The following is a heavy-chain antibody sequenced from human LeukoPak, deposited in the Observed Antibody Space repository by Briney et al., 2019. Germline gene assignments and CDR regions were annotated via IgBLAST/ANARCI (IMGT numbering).Heavy chain of an antibody. D-gene: IGHD6-19*01. Sequence: SETLSLTCAVSGDSISNYCWSWIRQPPGKGLEWIGCIYYSGTTYYNPSLKSRVTISLDTSKKQFSLKLSSATAADTAVYYCVRRAVAGRPYYYYYMDVWGKGTTVTVSS. V-gene: IGHV4-59*12. CDR1: GDSISNYC. J-gene: IGHJ6*03. CDR2: IYYSGTT. CDR3: VRRAVAGRPYYYYYMDV.